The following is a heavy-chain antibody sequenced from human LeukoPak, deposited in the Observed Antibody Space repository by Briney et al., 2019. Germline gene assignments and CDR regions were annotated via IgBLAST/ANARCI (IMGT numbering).Heavy chain of an antibody. CDR2: VYYSGST. CDR1: GGSISRHY. Sequence: SETLSLTCTVSGGSISRHYWSWIRQPPGKGLEWIGYVYYSGSTNYNPSLKSRVTISVDTSKNQFSLKLSSVTAADTAVYYCARGPSSTSRKSNWFDPWGQGTLVTVSS. J-gene: IGHJ5*02. V-gene: IGHV4-59*11. CDR3: ARGPSSTSRKSNWFDP. D-gene: IGHD2-2*01.